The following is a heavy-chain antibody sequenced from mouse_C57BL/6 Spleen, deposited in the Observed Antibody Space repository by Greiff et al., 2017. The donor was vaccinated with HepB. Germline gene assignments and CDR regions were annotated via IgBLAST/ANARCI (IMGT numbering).Heavy chain of an antibody. J-gene: IGHJ4*01. Sequence: VQLQQSGAELVRPGASVKLSCKASGYTFTDYYINWVKQRPGQGLEWIARIYPGSGNTYYNEKFKGKATLTAEKSSSTAYMQLSSLTSEDSAVYFCAINCQGNSIRVVAEAMDYWGQGTSVTVSS. CDR1: GYTFTDYY. CDR2: IYPGSGNT. CDR3: AINCQGNSIRVVAEAMDY. D-gene: IGHD1-1*01. V-gene: IGHV1-76*01.